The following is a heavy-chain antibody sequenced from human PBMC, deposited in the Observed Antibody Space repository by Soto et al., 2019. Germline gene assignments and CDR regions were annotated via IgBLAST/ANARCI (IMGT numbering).Heavy chain of an antibody. CDR3: ARERSAAGTGWFDP. J-gene: IGHJ5*02. V-gene: IGHV1-8*01. Sequence: QVQLVQSGAEVKKPGASVKVSCKASGYTFTSYDINWVRQATGQGLEWMGWRNPNSGNTGYAQKFQGRVTMTRNTAISTAYRAVSSLRSEDAAGFYCARERSAAGTGWFDPWGQGTLVTGSS. CDR1: GYTFTSYD. CDR2: RNPNSGNT. D-gene: IGHD6-13*01.